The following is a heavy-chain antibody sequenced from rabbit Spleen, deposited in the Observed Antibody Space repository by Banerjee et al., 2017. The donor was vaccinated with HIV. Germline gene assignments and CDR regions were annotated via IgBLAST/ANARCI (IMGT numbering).Heavy chain of an antibody. V-gene: IGHV1S40*01. D-gene: IGHD1-1*01. J-gene: IGHJ6*01. CDR2: IAGSSSGFT. CDR3: ARGANSGGYGSDL. Sequence: QSLEESGGGLVQPEGSLTLTCTASGFSFGSSYYMCWVRQAPGKGLEWISCIAGSSSGFTYSATWASGRFTISKASSTVDLKMTSLTAADTATYFCARGANSGGYGSDLWGQGTLVTVS. CDR1: GFSFGSSYY.